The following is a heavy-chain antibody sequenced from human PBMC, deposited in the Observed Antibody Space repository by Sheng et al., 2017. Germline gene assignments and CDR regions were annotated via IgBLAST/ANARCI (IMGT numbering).Heavy chain of an antibody. CDR1: RSSFTSFG. Sequence: QVQLVQSGAEVKKPGASVKVSCEASRSSFTSFGVNWVRQAPGQGLEWMGWISDDSGKTKYPEKFQGRVTLTIEISTSTAYMELRSLRSDDTAVYYCASGGLGELVLDPWGRGNPSVTVSS. D-gene: IGHD3-10*01. CDR3: ASGGLGELVLDP. CDR2: ISDDSGKT. V-gene: IGHV1-18*01. J-gene: IGHJ5*02.